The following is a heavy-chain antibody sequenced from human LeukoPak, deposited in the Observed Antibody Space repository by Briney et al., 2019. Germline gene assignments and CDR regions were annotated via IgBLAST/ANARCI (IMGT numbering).Heavy chain of an antibody. Sequence: ASVTVSCKASGYTFTSYDINWVRQAPGQGLEWMGWMNPNSGNTGYAQKFQGRVTMTRNTSISTAYMELSSLRSEDTAVYYCATHYYDSSGYSDYWGQGTLVTVSS. CDR1: GYTFTSYD. D-gene: IGHD3-22*01. J-gene: IGHJ4*02. CDR3: ATHYYDSSGYSDY. CDR2: MNPNSGNT. V-gene: IGHV1-8*01.